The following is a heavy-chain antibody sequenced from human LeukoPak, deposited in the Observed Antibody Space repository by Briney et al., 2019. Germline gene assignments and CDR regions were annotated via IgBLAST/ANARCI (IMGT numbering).Heavy chain of an antibody. CDR2: IETGGKT. CDR1: GFLVSSTY. D-gene: IGHD4-17*01. CDR3: VKDPPHGDSRR. J-gene: IGHJ4*02. V-gene: IGHV3-66*01. Sequence: TGGSLRLSCAASGFLVSSTYMSWVRQAPGKGLEWVSIIETGGKTFYRDSVKGRFTISRDDSKNTLYLQMSSLRAEDTAVYYCVKDPPHGDSRRGDQGTLVTVSS.